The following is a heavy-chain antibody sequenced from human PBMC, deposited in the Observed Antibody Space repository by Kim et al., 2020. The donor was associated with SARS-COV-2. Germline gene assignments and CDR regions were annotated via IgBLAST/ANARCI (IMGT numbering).Heavy chain of an antibody. D-gene: IGHD3-16*01. Sequence: PPLKSRVTISVDTSKNQFSLKLSSVTAADTAVYYCARPGGGAILGRFDYWGQGTLVTVSS. J-gene: IGHJ4*02. V-gene: IGHV4-39*01. CDR3: ARPGGGAILGRFDY.